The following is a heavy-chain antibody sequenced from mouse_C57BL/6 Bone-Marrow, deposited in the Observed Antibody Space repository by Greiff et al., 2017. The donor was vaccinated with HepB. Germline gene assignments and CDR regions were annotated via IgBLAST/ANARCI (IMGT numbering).Heavy chain of an antibody. CDR2: SYWDDDK. V-gene: IGHV8-12*01. J-gene: IGHJ4*01. CDR1: GFSLSTSGMG. Sequence: QVTLKVSGPGILQSSQTLSLTCSFSGFSLSTSGMGVSWIRPPSGKGLEWLAHSYWDDDKRYNPFLKSRLTISKDTSRNQVFLKITRVDPADTATYYCARRRRRAMDYWGQGTSVTVSS. CDR3: ARRRRRAMDY. D-gene: IGHD2-12*01.